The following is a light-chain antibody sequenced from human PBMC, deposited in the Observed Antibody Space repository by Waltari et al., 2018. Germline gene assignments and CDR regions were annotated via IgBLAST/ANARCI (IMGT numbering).Light chain of an antibody. CDR1: QSVSNNY. V-gene: IGKV3-20*01. CDR2: GTS. Sequence: VLTQSPGTLSLSPGDKATLSCRASQSVSNNYLLWYQQKPGQAPRVLIYGTSNRATGIPDRFSGSGSGTDFTLTISRLEPEDFAVYYCQQFVSSPRTFGQGTKVEFK. CDR3: QQFVSSPRT. J-gene: IGKJ1*01.